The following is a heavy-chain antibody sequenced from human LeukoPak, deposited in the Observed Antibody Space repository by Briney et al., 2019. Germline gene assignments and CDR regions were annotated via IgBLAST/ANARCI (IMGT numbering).Heavy chain of an antibody. CDR3: AKDFRIGYSAHFDY. V-gene: IGHV3-23*01. Sequence: GGSLRLSCVGSEFTFRSHAMSWVRQAPEKGLEFVSGIYENGGTTYYADSVKGRFSISRDNSKNTQYLQMDSLRGEDTAVYYYAKDFRIGYSAHFDYWGQGALVTVSS. CDR2: IYENGGTT. D-gene: IGHD2-21*01. CDR1: EFTFRSHA. J-gene: IGHJ4*02.